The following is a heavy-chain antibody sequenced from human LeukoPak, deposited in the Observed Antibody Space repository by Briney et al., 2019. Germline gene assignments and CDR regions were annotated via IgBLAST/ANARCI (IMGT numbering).Heavy chain of an antibody. Sequence: GGSLRLSCAASGFTFSGSAMHWVRQASGKGLGWVGRIRSKANSYATAYAASVKGRFTISRDDSKNTAYLQMNSLKTEDTAVYYCTRPLVDRLYYYYYGMDVWGQGTTVTVSS. CDR2: IRSKANSYAT. CDR1: GFTFSGSA. D-gene: IGHD5-12*01. V-gene: IGHV3-73*01. CDR3: TRPLVDRLYYYYYGMDV. J-gene: IGHJ6*02.